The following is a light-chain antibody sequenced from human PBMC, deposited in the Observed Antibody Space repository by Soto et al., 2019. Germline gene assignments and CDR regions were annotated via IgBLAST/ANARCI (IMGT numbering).Light chain of an antibody. CDR3: QHYYSSRT. V-gene: IGKV3-20*01. CDR2: GVS. J-gene: IGKJ1*01. Sequence: EIVLTQSPGTVSLSPGERATLSCRASQSVGSRWLAWYQQKPGQAPRVLIYGVSNRAAGIPDRFSGSGSGTDFTLTISRLEPDDFAVYYFQHYYSSRTFGQGTKVEMK. CDR1: QSVGSRW.